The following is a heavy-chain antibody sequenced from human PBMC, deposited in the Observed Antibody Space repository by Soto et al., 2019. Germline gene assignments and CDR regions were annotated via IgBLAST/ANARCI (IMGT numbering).Heavy chain of an antibody. V-gene: IGHV4-39*01. D-gene: IGHD3-3*01. CDR2: IYYAGDT. Sequence: SETLSLTCTVSGGSISSSSYYWGWIRQSPGKGLEWIGSIYYAGDTQYNPSLKSRVTLSVDRSNNQFSLKVTSVTAADTAVYYFARQDATMGYYAFWSGFPVAHWGQGTLVTVSS. CDR1: GGSISSSSYY. J-gene: IGHJ4*02. CDR3: ARQDATMGYYAFWSGFPVAH.